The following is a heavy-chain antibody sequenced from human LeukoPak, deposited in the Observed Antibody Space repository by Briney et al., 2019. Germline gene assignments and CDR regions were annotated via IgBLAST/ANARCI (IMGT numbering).Heavy chain of an antibody. D-gene: IGHD6-19*01. V-gene: IGHV3-7*01. CDR1: GFTLSTYW. Sequence: GGSLRLSCAASGFTLSTYWMSWVRQAPGKGLEWVANIKQDGSQKYYVDSVKGRFTISRDNAKNSLYLQMNSLRAEDTAVYYCARETPDSSGWDWGQGTLVTVSP. J-gene: IGHJ4*02. CDR3: ARETPDSSGWD. CDR2: IKQDGSQK.